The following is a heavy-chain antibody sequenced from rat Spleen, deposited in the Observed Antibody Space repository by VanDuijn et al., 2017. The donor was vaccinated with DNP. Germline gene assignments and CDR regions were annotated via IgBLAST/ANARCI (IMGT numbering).Heavy chain of an antibody. CDR2: IGSPAYAP. CDR1: GFTFSAYY. J-gene: IGHJ2*01. D-gene: IGHD4-3*01. Sequence: EVQLVEYGGGLVQPGRSLKLSCAASGFTFSAYYMAWVRQAPAKGLEWVAYIGSPAYAPYHGDSVKGRFTISRDNAKSTLYLQMNSLRSEDMATYYCVRWNSGHFDYWGQGVMVTVSS. V-gene: IGHV5-22*01. CDR3: VRWNSGHFDY.